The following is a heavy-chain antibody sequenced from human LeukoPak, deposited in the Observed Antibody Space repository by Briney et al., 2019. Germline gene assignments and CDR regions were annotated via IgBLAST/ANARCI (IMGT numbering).Heavy chain of an antibody. Sequence: PGGSLRLSCAASGFTLSSYWMSWVRQAPGKGLEWVANIKQDGSEKYYVDSVKGRFTISRDNAKNSLYLQMNSLRAEDTAVYYCARDAPSVAVAAFAGLFDDCGQGTLVTVSS. CDR1: GFTLSSYW. J-gene: IGHJ4*02. D-gene: IGHD6-19*01. V-gene: IGHV3-7*01. CDR2: IKQDGSEK. CDR3: ARDAPSVAVAAFAGLFDD.